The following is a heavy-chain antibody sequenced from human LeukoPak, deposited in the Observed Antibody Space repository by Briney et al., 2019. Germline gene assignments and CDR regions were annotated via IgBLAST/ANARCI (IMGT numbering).Heavy chain of an antibody. CDR3: ARGGPPFGYDILTGYYLGNAFDI. Sequence: SETLSLTCTVSGGSISSYYWSWIRQPPGKGLEGIGYIYYSGSTNYNPSLKSRVTISVDTSKNQFSLKLSSVTAADTAVYYCARGGPPFGYDILTGYYLGNAFDIWGQGTMVTVSS. V-gene: IGHV4-59*01. CDR1: GGSISSYY. D-gene: IGHD3-9*01. J-gene: IGHJ3*02. CDR2: IYYSGST.